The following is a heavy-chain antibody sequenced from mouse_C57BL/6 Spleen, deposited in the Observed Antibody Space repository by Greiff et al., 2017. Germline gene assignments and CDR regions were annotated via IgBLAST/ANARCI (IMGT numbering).Heavy chain of an antibody. CDR2: IYPGDGDT. Sequence: QVQLQQSGAELVKPGASVKISCKASGYAFSSYWMNWVKQRPGKGLEWIGQIYPGDGDTNYNGKFKGKATLTADKSSSTAYMQLSSLTSEDSAVYFCARSAIRQGAMDYWGQGTSVTVSS. CDR1: GYAFSSYW. V-gene: IGHV1-80*01. CDR3: ARSAIRQGAMDY. J-gene: IGHJ4*01.